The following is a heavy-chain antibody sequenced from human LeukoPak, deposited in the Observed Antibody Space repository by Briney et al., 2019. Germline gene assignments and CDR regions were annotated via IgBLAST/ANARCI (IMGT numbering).Heavy chain of an antibody. CDR2: IYTSGST. CDR1: GGSISSYY. V-gene: IGHV4-4*07. D-gene: IGHD1-26*01. J-gene: IGHJ6*03. Sequence: NPSETLSLTCTVSGGSISSYYWSWIRQPAGKGLEWIGRIYTSGSTNYDPSLKSRVTMSVDTSKKQFSLKLSSVTAADTAVYYCARDLRVGATDYYYMDVWGNGTTVTVSS. CDR3: ARDLRVGATDYYYMDV.